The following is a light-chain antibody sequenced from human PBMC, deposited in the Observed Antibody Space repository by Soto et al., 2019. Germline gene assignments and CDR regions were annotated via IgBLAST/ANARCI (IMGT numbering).Light chain of an antibody. V-gene: IGKV1-5*03. CDR1: QSISNS. CDR2: EAS. J-gene: IGKJ1*01. Sequence: DIQMTQSPSTLSASVRDRVTITCRASQSISNSLAWYQQKPGKAPKLLIYEASSLKSGVPSRFSGSGSGTEYTLTISSRQPDDFATYYCQQYNGYWTFGQGTKVEIK. CDR3: QQYNGYWT.